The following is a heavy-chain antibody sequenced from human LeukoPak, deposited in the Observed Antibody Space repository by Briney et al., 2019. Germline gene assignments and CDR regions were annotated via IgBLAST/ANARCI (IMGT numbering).Heavy chain of an antibody. CDR1: GGSISSSSYY. Sequence: PSETLSLTCTVSGGSISSSSYYWGWIRQPPGKGLEWIGSIYYSGSTYYNPSLKSRVTISVDTSKNQFSLKLSSVTAADTAVYYCARHTSGWQQLVHFDYWGQGTLVTVSS. V-gene: IGHV4-39*01. CDR3: ARHTSGWQQLVHFDY. CDR2: IYYSGST. D-gene: IGHD6-13*01. J-gene: IGHJ4*02.